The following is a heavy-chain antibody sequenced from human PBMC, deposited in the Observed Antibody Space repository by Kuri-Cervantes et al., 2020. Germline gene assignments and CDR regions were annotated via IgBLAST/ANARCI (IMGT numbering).Heavy chain of an antibody. CDR3: ARGRLYYYGSGTLDY. CDR2: INHSGST. D-gene: IGHD3-10*01. Sequence: ESLKISCAVYGGSFSGYYWSWIRQPPGKGLEWIGEINHSGSTNYNPSLKSRVTISVDTSKNQFSLKLSSVTAADTAVYYCARGRLYYYGSGTLDYWGQGTLVTVSS. CDR1: GGSFSGYY. J-gene: IGHJ4*02. V-gene: IGHV4-34*01.